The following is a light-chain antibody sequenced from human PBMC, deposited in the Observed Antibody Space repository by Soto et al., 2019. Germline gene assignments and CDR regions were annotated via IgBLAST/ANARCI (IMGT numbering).Light chain of an antibody. CDR2: GAS. J-gene: IGKJ4*01. Sequence: EIVLTQSPGTLSLSPGERATLSCRASQSVSSSYLAWYQQKPGQAPRLLMYGASTRATGIPGRFSGSWSGTEFNLTISSLQSEDFAVYYCQQHADWPLTFGGGTKVDIK. CDR1: QSVSSSY. V-gene: IGKV3-15*01. CDR3: QQHADWPLT.